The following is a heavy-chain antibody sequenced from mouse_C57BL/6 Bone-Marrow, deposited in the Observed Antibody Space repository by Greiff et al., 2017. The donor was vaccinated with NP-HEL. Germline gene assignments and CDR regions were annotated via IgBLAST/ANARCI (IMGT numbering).Heavy chain of an antibody. CDR2: IYPRSGNN. D-gene: IGHD4-1*01. J-gene: IGHJ3*01. CDR1: GYTFTSYG. CDR3: ATKTGTGFAY. V-gene: IGHV1-81*01. Sequence: VQLQQSGAELARPGASVKLSCKASGYTFTSYGISWVKQRTGQGLEWIGEIYPRSGNNYYNEKFKGKATLTADKSSSTAYMELRSLISEDSAVYFCATKTGTGFAYWGQGTLVTVSA.